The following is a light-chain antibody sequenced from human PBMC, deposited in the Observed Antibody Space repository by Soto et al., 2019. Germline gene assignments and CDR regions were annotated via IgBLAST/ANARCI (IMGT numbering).Light chain of an antibody. Sequence: EIVMTQSPATLSVSPGERATLSCRASQSISSNLAWYQQKPGQAPRLLMFRTSSRATGFPARFSGSGSGTECNLTISSLQSEDFGVYYCHKYNNWPRATFGGGTKVKSK. CDR2: RTS. CDR3: HKYNNWPRAT. J-gene: IGKJ4*01. V-gene: IGKV3-15*01. CDR1: QSISSN.